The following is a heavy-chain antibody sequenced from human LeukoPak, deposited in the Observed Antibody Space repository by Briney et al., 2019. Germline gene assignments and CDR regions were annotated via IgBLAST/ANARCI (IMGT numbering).Heavy chain of an antibody. CDR1: GFTFSNYS. Sequence: GGSLRLSCAASGFTFSNYSMNWVRQAPGKGLEWVSSISSSSSYIYYADSLQGRFTISRDNAKNSLYLQMNSLRAEDTAVYYCARDLRYYGSGSYTDAFDIWGQGTMVTVSP. J-gene: IGHJ3*02. D-gene: IGHD3-10*01. CDR3: ARDLRYYGSGSYTDAFDI. V-gene: IGHV3-21*01. CDR2: ISSSSSYI.